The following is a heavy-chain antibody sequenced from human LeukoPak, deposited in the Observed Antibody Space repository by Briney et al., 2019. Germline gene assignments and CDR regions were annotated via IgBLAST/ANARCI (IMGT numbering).Heavy chain of an antibody. J-gene: IGHJ5*02. V-gene: IGHV4-34*01. CDR2: INHSGST. D-gene: IGHD3-22*01. Sequence: KASETLSLTCAVYGGSFSGYYWSWIRQPPGKGLEWIGEINHSGSTNYNPSLKSRVTISVDTSKNQFSLKLSSVTAADTAVYYCARVRDSSGFWFDPWGQGTLVTVSS. CDR3: ARVRDSSGFWFDP. CDR1: GGSFSGYY.